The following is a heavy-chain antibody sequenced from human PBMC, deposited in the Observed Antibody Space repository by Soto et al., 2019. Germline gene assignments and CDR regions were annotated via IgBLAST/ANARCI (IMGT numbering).Heavy chain of an antibody. CDR3: AKGGRIWPFDP. D-gene: IGHD2-15*01. CDR2: ISGSGGNT. V-gene: IGHV3-23*01. CDR1: GFTFSNYA. J-gene: IGHJ5*02. Sequence: ESGGGLVQPGGSLRLSCAASGFTFSNYAMSWVRQAPGKGLEWVSSISGSGGNTYYADSVRGRFTISRDNSKNTLCLQMNSLRAEDTAVYYCAKGGRIWPFDPWGQGTLVTVSS.